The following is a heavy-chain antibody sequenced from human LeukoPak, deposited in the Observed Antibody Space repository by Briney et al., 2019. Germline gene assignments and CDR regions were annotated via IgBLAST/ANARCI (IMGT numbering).Heavy chain of an antibody. CDR3: ARDMPLWAAFDI. D-gene: IGHD2-2*01. CDR2: ISTDGSST. CDR1: GLTFSNYW. V-gene: IGHV3-74*03. Sequence: PGGSLRLSCAASGLTFSNYWMHWVRQAPGKGLVWVSRISTDGSSTTYADSVKGRFTISRDNAKNSLYLQMNSLRAEDTAVYYCARDMPLWAAFDIWGQGTMVTVSS. J-gene: IGHJ3*02.